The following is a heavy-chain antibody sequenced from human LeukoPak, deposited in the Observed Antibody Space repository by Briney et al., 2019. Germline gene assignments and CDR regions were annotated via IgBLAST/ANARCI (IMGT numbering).Heavy chain of an antibody. CDR1: GFTFRNHG. D-gene: IGHD1-1*01. J-gene: IGHJ4*02. CDR3: ARDRGSYYIDF. CDR2: IWYDRSNK. V-gene: IGHV3-33*01. Sequence: GGSLRLSCAASGFTFRNHGMHWVRQAPGKGLEWVAVIWYDRSNKYYADSVKGRFTFSRDNSKNTLSLQMDSLRAEDTALYYCARDRGSYYIDFWGQGTPVTVSS.